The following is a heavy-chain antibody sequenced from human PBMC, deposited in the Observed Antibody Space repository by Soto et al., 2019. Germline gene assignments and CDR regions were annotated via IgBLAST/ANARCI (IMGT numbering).Heavy chain of an antibody. CDR1: GFSLSTSEVG. J-gene: IGHJ4*02. V-gene: IGHV2-5*02. CDR3: AHRFDWYYFDS. Sequence: QITLKESGPTLVKPTQTLTLTCTFSGFSLSTSEVGVGWIRQPPGRALEWLALIYWDDDKRYSPSLRSRLTITKDTSKNQVVLTMTNVDPMDTATYYCAHRFDWYYFDSWGQGTLVTVSS. CDR2: IYWDDDK. D-gene: IGHD3-9*01.